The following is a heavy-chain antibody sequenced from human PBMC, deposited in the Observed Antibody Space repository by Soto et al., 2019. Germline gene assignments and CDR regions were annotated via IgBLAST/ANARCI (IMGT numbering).Heavy chain of an antibody. CDR2: IYPGDSDT. Sequence: GDSLKISCKGSGYSFPTYWIGWVRQMPGKGLEWMGIIYPGDSDTRYSPSFQGQVTVSADKSISTAYLQWSSLKASDTGMYYCARLNNYGREINLFDPRGQGSLVTVSS. V-gene: IGHV5-51*01. CDR3: ARLNNYGREINLFDP. J-gene: IGHJ5*02. CDR1: GYSFPTYW. D-gene: IGHD4-17*01.